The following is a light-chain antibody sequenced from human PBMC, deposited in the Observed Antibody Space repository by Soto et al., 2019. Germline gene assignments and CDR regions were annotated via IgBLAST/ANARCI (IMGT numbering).Light chain of an antibody. CDR1: NXDVGGYNY. V-gene: IGLV2-14*01. CDR3: TSYTPTGALV. CDR2: EVR. Sequence: QSALTQPASVSGSPGQSITVSCTGTNXDVGGYNYVSWYQHRPVKAPRLMIYEVRNRLSGVSNRFSGSKSGNTASLTISGLQSEDEADYYCTSYTPTGALVFGSGTKVTVL. J-gene: IGLJ6*01.